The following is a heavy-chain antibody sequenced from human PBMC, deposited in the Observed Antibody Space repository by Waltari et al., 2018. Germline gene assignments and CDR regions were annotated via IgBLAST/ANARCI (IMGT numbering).Heavy chain of an antibody. Sequence: QVQLVQSGAEVKKPGASVKVSCKVSGYTLTELSMHWVRQAPGKGLEWMGGFDPEDGETIYGQKFQGRVTMTEDTSTDTAYMELSSLRSEDTAVYYCASLYIWGSYRAHQFDYWGQGTLVTVSS. CDR3: ASLYIWGSYRAHQFDY. CDR2: FDPEDGET. CDR1: GYTLTELS. D-gene: IGHD3-16*02. V-gene: IGHV1-24*01. J-gene: IGHJ4*02.